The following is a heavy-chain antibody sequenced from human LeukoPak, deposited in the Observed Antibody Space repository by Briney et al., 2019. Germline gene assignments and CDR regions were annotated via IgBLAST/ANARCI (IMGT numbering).Heavy chain of an antibody. CDR2: ISNTGGST. D-gene: IGHD2-15*01. CDR3: AQQVGYCSSGSCYFTY. V-gene: IGHV3-23*01. Sequence: GGSLRLSCAASGFSFNTYAMSWVRQAPGKGLEWVSAISNTGGSTYYADSVKGRFTISRDKSKNTLSLQMNSLRAEDTAVYYCAQQVGYCSSGSCYFTYGVQGTLVTVSS. CDR1: GFSFNTYA. J-gene: IGHJ1*01.